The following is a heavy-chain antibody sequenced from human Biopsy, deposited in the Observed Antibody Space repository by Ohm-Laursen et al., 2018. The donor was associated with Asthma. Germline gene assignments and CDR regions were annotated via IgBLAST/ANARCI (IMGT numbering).Heavy chain of an antibody. Sequence: ASVKVSCKASGYTFNSAGITWVRQAPGQGLEWMGWISVYNGNTKVAQKLQDRVTMITDTSTSTAYMELRSLRSNDTAVYFCTRAVDYSHYYGIDVWGQGTTVTVS. CDR1: GYTFNSAG. J-gene: IGHJ6*02. V-gene: IGHV1-18*01. D-gene: IGHD3-10*01. CDR2: ISVYNGNT. CDR3: TRAVDYSHYYGIDV.